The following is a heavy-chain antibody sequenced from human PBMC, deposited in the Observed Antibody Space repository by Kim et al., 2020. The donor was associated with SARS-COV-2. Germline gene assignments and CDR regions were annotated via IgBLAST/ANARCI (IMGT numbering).Heavy chain of an antibody. CDR3: AKAWAMVRGVINSYGMDV. CDR2: ISYDGSNK. V-gene: IGHV3-30*18. J-gene: IGHJ6*02. D-gene: IGHD3-10*01. Sequence: GGSLRLSCAASGFTFSSYGMHWVRQAPGKGLEWVAVISYDGSNKYYADSVKGRFTISRDNSKNTLYLQMNSLRAEDTAVYYCAKAWAMVRGVINSYGMDVWGQRTTVTFSS. CDR1: GFTFSSYG.